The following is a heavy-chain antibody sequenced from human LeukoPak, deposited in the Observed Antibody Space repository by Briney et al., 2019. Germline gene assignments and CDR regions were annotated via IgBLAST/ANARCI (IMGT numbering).Heavy chain of an antibody. Sequence: ASVKVSCRASGYTFTGYYTHWVRQAPGQGLEWMGWINPNSGGTNYAQKFQGRVTMTRDTSISTAYMELSRLRSDDTAVYYCARVQWIFGVVTLDYWGQGTLVTVSS. V-gene: IGHV1-2*02. J-gene: IGHJ4*02. CDR2: INPNSGGT. CDR1: GYTFTGYY. CDR3: ARVQWIFGVVTLDY. D-gene: IGHD3-3*01.